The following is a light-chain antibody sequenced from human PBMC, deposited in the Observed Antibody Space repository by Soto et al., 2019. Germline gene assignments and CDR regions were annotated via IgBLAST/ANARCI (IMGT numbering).Light chain of an antibody. CDR2: MGF. CDR3: MQALESPPT. CDR1: QSLLNRNGQNC. V-gene: IGKV2-28*01. J-gene: IGKJ4*01. Sequence: DIVMTQSPLSMPVTPGEPASISCRSSQSLLNRNGQNCLDWYLQKPGQSPQLLIHMGFIRASGVPERFSGSGSGTYFTLTISRVEAEDVGVYYCMQALESPPTFGGGTNLEIE.